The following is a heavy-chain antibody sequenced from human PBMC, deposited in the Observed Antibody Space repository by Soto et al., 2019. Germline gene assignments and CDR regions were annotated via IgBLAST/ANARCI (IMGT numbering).Heavy chain of an antibody. V-gene: IGHV3-7*01. CDR1: GFIFSNYW. Sequence: EVQLVESGGGLVQPGGSLKLSCAASGFIFSNYWMTWFRQVPGKGLEWVANIKQDGSEKYYVDSMKGRFTISRDNAKNTLYLQMNSLRAEDTAVYYCVRVREHCYGGSGYPFDSWGQGTLVTVSS. CDR2: IKQDGSEK. D-gene: IGHD2-15*01. CDR3: VRVREHCYGGSGYPFDS. J-gene: IGHJ4*02.